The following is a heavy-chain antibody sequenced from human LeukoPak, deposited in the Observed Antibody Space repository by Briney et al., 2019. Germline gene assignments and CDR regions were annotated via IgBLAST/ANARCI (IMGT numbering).Heavy chain of an antibody. CDR1: GFTFSSYG. Sequence: GSLRLSCAASGFTFSSYGMPWIRQPPGKGLEWIGEINHSGSTNYNPPLKSRVTISVDTSKNQFSLKLSSVTAADTAVYYCARAAAAAIFDYWGQGTLVTVSS. CDR2: INHSGST. J-gene: IGHJ4*02. CDR3: ARAAAAAIFDY. D-gene: IGHD6-13*01. V-gene: IGHV4-34*01.